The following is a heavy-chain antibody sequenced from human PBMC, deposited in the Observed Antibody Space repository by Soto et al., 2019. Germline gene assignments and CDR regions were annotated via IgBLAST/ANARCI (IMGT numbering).Heavy chain of an antibody. CDR2: ISYDGSNK. V-gene: IGHV3-30-3*01. J-gene: IGHJ4*02. CDR3: ARDPRDSSSSGSLYLPYYFDY. Sequence: GGSLRLSCAASGFTFSSYAMHWVRQAPGKGLEWVAVISYDGSNKYYADSVKGRFTISRDNSKNTLYLQMNSLRAEDTAVYYWARDPRDSSSSGSLYLPYYFDYWGQGALGTVSS. CDR1: GFTFSSYA. D-gene: IGHD6-6*01.